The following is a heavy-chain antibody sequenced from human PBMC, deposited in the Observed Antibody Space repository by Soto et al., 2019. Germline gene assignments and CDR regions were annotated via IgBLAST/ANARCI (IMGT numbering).Heavy chain of an antibody. CDR3: ARDQPGYSYGYALGY. J-gene: IGHJ4*02. Sequence: EVQLVESGGGLVKPGGSLRLSCAASGFTFSSYSMNWVRQAPGKGLEWVSSISSSSSYIYYADSVKGRFTISRDNAKNSLYLQMNSLSAEDTAVYYCARDQPGYSYGYALGYWGQGTLVPVSS. CDR2: ISSSSSYI. V-gene: IGHV3-21*01. CDR1: GFTFSSYS. D-gene: IGHD5-18*01.